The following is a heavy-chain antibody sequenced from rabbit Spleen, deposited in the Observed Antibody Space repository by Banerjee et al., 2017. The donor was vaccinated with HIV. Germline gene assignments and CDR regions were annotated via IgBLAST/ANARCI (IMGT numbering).Heavy chain of an antibody. CDR1: GFSFSTDYY. CDR3: ARDLVAVIGWNFYL. CDR2: IYGGSSGST. J-gene: IGHJ4*01. D-gene: IGHD1-1*01. V-gene: IGHV1S45*01. Sequence: QQQLEESGGGLVKPGGTLTLTCTASGFSFSTDYYMCWVRQAPGKGLECIACIYGGSSGSTYYATWAKGRFTISKTSSTTVTLQMTSLTAADTATYFCARDLVAVIGWNFYLWGPGTLVTVS.